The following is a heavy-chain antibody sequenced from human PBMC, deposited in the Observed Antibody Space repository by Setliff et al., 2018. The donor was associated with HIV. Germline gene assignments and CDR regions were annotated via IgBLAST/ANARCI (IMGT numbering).Heavy chain of an antibody. V-gene: IGHV1-69*13. CDR1: GGIFTTSS. CDR3: ARGVRVTVVQRASSLDF. J-gene: IGHJ4*02. CDR2: FNPIFTSP. Sequence: SVKVSCKSSGGIFTTSSINWMRQVPGQGLEWMGGFNPIFTSPDYAQKFQDRITMTADESTSTAYMELRSLTSEDTAVYFCARGVRVTVVQRASSLDFWGQGALVTVSS. D-gene: IGHD2-21*02.